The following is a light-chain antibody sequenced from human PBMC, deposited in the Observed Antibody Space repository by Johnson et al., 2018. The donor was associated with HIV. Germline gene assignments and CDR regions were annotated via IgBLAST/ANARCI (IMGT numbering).Light chain of an antibody. CDR1: SSNIGNNY. V-gene: IGLV1-51*01. Sequence: QSVLTQPPSVSAAPGQKVTISCSGRSSNIGNNYVSWYQQLPGKAPKLFIFDNNKRPSGIPDRFSGSKSGTSATLGITGLQTGDEADYYCGTWDGSLSAGVFGTGTKVTVL. CDR3: GTWDGSLSAGV. CDR2: DNN. J-gene: IGLJ1*01.